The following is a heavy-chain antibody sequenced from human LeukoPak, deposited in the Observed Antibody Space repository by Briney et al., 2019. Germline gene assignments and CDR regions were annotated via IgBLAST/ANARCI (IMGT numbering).Heavy chain of an antibody. V-gene: IGHV3-7*01. D-gene: IGHD3-3*01. CDR3: AREARISIFGVVFDP. CDR1: GVTFSSSW. Sequence: GGSLRLSCAASGVTFSSSWMSWVRQAPGKGPEWVANIRQDGSQKYYVDPVKGRFTISRDNAKNSMYLQMNSLRAEDTAVYYCAREARISIFGVVFDPWGQGTLVTVSS. J-gene: IGHJ5*02. CDR2: IRQDGSQK.